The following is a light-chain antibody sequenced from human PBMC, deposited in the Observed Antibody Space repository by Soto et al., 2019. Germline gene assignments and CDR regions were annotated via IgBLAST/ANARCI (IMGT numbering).Light chain of an antibody. J-gene: IGKJ1*01. CDR3: MQALQTPRT. CDR2: LGS. Sequence: DIVMTQSPLSLPVTPGEPASISCRSSQSLLHSNGYNYLDWYLQKPGQSPQLLIYLGSNRASGVPDRFSGSGPGTDVTLKISRVEAEDVGVYYCMQALQTPRTFGQGTKVEIK. CDR1: QSLLHSNGYNY. V-gene: IGKV2-28*01.